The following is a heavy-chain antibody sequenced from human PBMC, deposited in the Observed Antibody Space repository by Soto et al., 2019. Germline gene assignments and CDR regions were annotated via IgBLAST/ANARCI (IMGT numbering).Heavy chain of an antibody. Sequence: GESLKLSCTASGYSFTSYWISWVRQTPGRGLEWMGRIDPSDSYIKYNPSLQGHISISADKSSNTVYLQLNNLKASDTAMYYCARNWDSSSLGGIYFFNAWGQGTLVTVSS. CDR3: ARNWDSSSLGGIYFFNA. D-gene: IGHD6-13*01. V-gene: IGHV5-10-1*01. J-gene: IGHJ4*02. CDR1: GYSFTSYW. CDR2: IDPSDSYI.